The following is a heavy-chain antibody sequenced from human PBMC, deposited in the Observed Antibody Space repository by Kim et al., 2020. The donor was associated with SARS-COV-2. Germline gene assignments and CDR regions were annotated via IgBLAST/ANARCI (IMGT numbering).Heavy chain of an antibody. CDR2: TSGTGGRT. J-gene: IGHJ4*02. Sequence: GGSLRLSCGASGFTFNNYAMTWVRQAPGKGLEWVSTTSGTGGRTDYADSVKGRFTSSRDNSKNTLYLQMNSLRAEDTAVYYCSRDTAQYNSWSGYYQEYWGQGSLVTVSS. V-gene: IGHV3-23*01. CDR3: SRDTAQYNSWSGYYQEY. D-gene: IGHD3-3*01. CDR1: GFTFNNYA.